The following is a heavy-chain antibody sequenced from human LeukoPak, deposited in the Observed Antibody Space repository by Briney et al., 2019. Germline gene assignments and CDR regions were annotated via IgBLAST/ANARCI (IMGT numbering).Heavy chain of an antibody. J-gene: IGHJ6*02. D-gene: IGHD1-1*01. CDR2: FDPEDGET. CDR1: GYTPTELS. CDR3: ATGDLGTTGTTSNYYYGMDV. Sequence: ASVKVSCKVSGYTPTELSMHWVRQTPGKGLEWMGGFDPEDGETIYAQKFQGRVTMTEDTSTDTAYMELSSLRSEDTAVYYCATGDLGTTGTTSNYYYGMDVWGQGTTVTVSS. V-gene: IGHV1-24*01.